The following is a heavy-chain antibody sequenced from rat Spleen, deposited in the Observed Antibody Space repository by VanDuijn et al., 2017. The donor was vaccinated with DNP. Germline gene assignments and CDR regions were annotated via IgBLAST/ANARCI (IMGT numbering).Heavy chain of an antibody. CDR2: IWTGGST. CDR3: AREGASRKGFAY. J-gene: IGHJ3*01. CDR1: GFSLTSYH. V-gene: IGHV2-43*01. Sequence: QVQLKESGPGLVQPSQTLSLACTVPGFSLTSYHVHWVRQPSGKGLEWMGVIWTGGSTEYDSALKSRLSISRDTYQSQVFLKMNRLQTEDTATYYCAREGASRKGFAYWGQGTLVTVSS.